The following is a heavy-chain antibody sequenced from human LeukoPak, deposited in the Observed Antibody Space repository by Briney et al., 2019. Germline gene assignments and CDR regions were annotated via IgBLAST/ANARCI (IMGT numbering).Heavy chain of an antibody. J-gene: IGHJ4*02. CDR2: ISSSGNTI. D-gene: IGHD3-10*01. V-gene: IGHV3-11*04. CDR1: GFTFSDYY. Sequence: PGGSLRPSCAASGFTFSDYYMSWIRQAPGKGLEWVSYISSSGNTIYYADSVKGRFTISRDNAKNSLYLQMNSLRAEDTAVYYCARRQSGSGKSFDYWGQGTLVTVSS. CDR3: ARRQSGSGKSFDY.